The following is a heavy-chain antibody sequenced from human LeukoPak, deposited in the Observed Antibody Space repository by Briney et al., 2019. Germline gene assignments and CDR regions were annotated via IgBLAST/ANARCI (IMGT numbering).Heavy chain of an antibody. CDR3: ARGIGLERRYFQFDY. Sequence: GGSLRLSCVASGFTFSSYEMNWVRQVPGKALEWVSYIDFGGRIINYADHVKGRFTISRDNAKNSVYLQMNSLRDEDTAVYYCARGIGLERRYFQFDYWGQGILVTVSS. J-gene: IGHJ4*02. CDR2: IDFGGRII. D-gene: IGHD1-1*01. CDR1: GFTFSSYE. V-gene: IGHV3-48*03.